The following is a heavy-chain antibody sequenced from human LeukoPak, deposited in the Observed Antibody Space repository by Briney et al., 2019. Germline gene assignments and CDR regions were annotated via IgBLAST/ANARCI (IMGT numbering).Heavy chain of an antibody. CDR3: ARGVDTAMVHYYYYYMDV. V-gene: IGHV1-8*01. D-gene: IGHD5-18*01. Sequence: ASVKVSCKASGYTFTSYGINWVRQATGQGLKWMGWMNPNSGNTGYAQKFQGRVTMTRNTSISTAYMELSSLRSEDTAVYYCARGVDTAMVHYYYYYMDVWGKGTTVTISS. CDR2: MNPNSGNT. CDR1: GYTFTSYG. J-gene: IGHJ6*03.